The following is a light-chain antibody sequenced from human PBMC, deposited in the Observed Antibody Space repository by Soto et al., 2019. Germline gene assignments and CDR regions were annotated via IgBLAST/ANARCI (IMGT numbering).Light chain of an antibody. V-gene: IGKV4-1*01. Sequence: DLVMTQSPDSLAVYVGERATINYKSSQSVLYSSNNKNYLAWYQQKPGQPPKLLIYWASTRESGVPDRFSGSGTGTDFTLTISSLQAEDVAVYYCQQYYSTPLTFGGGTKVVIK. J-gene: IGKJ4*01. CDR3: QQYYSTPLT. CDR1: QSVLYSSNNKNY. CDR2: WAS.